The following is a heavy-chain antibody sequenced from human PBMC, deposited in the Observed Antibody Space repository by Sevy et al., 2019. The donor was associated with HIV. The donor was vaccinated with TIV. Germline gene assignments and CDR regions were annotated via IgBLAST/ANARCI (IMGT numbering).Heavy chain of an antibody. D-gene: IGHD3-3*02. V-gene: IGHV1-8*01. J-gene: IGHJ6*02. CDR3: ARFLSTSYYYYNAMDV. Sequence: ASVKVSCRASGYTFTYYDINWVRQATGQGLEWMGWMSPNSGNTGYAQKFQGRVTMTRNTSISTAHMELSSLRSEDTAVYYCARFLSTSYYYYNAMDVWGQGTTVTVSS. CDR1: GYTFTYYD. CDR2: MSPNSGNT.